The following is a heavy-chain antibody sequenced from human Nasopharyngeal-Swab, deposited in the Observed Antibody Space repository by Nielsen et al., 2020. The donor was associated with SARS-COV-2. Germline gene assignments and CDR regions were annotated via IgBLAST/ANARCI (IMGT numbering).Heavy chain of an antibody. J-gene: IGHJ4*02. D-gene: IGHD2-2*01. CDR3: ARAIYCSSTSCFGFDY. Sequence: GESLKISCAASGFTFSSYGKHWVRQAPGKGLEWVAVIWYDGSNKYYADSVKGRFTISRDNSKNTLYLQMNSLRAEDTAVYYCARAIYCSSTSCFGFDYWGQGTLVTVSS. CDR1: GFTFSSYG. V-gene: IGHV3-33*01. CDR2: IWYDGSNK.